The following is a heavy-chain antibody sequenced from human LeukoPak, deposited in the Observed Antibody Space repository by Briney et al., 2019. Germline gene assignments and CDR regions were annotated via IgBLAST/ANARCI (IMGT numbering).Heavy chain of an antibody. CDR2: FSGSGGST. J-gene: IGHJ4*02. V-gene: IGHV3-23*01. D-gene: IGHD6-19*01. Sequence: GGSLRLSCAPSVFTLSRYAMSCVRKAPGEGVECVSAFSGSGGSTYYADSVKGRFTIPRDNSKNTLYQQMNSLRAEDTAVYYCAKEPIAEGSTGFDYWGQGTLVTVSS. CDR1: VFTLSRYA. CDR3: AKEPIAEGSTGFDY.